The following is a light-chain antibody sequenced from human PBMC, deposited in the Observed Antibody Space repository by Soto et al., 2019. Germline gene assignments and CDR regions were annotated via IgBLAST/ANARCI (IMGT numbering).Light chain of an antibody. J-gene: IGLJ1*01. CDR1: TSNIGSNT. V-gene: IGLV1-44*01. CDR3: AAWDDSLNGRV. Sequence: QAVVTQPPSASGTPGQRVTISCSGSTSNIGSNTVNWYQQLPGTAPKLLIYSNNQRPSGVPGRFSGSKSGTSASLAISGLQSEDEADYYCAAWDDSLNGRVFGTGTKVTVL. CDR2: SNN.